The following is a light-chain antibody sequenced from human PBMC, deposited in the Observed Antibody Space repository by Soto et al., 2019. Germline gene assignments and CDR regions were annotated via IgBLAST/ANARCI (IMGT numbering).Light chain of an antibody. CDR3: QQRSYWPT. J-gene: IGKJ1*01. V-gene: IGKV3-11*01. Sequence: EIVLTQSPATLSFSPGERATLSCRASQSVSTFLAWYQQKPGQVPRLLISEASNRATGIPPRFSGSGSGTDFTLTISSLAPEDFAVYYCQQRSYWPTFGQGTKVDIK. CDR1: QSVSTF. CDR2: EAS.